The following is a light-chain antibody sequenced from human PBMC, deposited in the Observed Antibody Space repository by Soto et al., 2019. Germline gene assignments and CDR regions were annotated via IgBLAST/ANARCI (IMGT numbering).Light chain of an antibody. Sequence: DIVMTQSPLSLPVTPGEPSSISCRSSQILRHSNGDYYLDWFLQKPGQSPQVLNYLGSNRASGDPDRFSGSGLGTNFTLKISRVEAEDVGVYYCMQSLQTPHTFGQGTKLEIK. J-gene: IGKJ2*01. CDR3: MQSLQTPHT. CDR2: LGS. CDR1: QILRHSNGDYY. V-gene: IGKV2-28*01.